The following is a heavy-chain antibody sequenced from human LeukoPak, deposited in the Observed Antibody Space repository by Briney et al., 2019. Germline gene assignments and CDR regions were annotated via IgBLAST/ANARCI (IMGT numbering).Heavy chain of an antibody. D-gene: IGHD6-19*01. CDR2: ISYDGSNK. J-gene: IGHJ4*02. CDR3: AKAHVAVAVSIDY. Sequence: GGSLRLSCAASGFTFSGYAMSWVRQAPGKGLEWVAVISYDGSNKYYADSVKGRFTISRDNSKNTLYLQMNSLRAEDTAVYYCAKAHVAVAVSIDYWGQGTLVTVSS. V-gene: IGHV3-30*18. CDR1: GFTFSGYA.